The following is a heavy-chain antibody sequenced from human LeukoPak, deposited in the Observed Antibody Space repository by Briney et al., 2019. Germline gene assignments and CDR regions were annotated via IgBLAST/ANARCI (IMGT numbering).Heavy chain of an antibody. D-gene: IGHD1-26*01. CDR1: GFTFSSYA. CDR2: ISGSGGST. J-gene: IGHJ3*02. Sequence: LPGGSLRLSCAASGFTFSSYAMSWVRQAPGKGLEWVSAISGSGGSTYYADSVKGRFTISRDNSKNTLYLQMNSLRAEDTAVYYCAKGTHNSGSYRSGAFDIWGQGTMVTVSS. CDR3: AKGTHNSGSYRSGAFDI. V-gene: IGHV3-23*01.